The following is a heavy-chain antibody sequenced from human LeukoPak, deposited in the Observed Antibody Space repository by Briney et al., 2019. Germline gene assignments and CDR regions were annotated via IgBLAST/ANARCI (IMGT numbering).Heavy chain of an antibody. CDR2: INPNSGGT. CDR3: ARGRLNYNSGGYYDNPHLDY. D-gene: IGHD3-22*01. V-gene: IGHV1-2*02. CDR1: GYTFTGYY. Sequence: ASVKVSCKASGYTFTGYYMHWVRQAPGQGLEWMGWINPNSGGTNYAQKFQGRVTMTRDMSTSTVYMELSSLRSKDTAVYYCARGRLNYNSGGYYDNPHLDYWGQGTLVTVSS. J-gene: IGHJ4*02.